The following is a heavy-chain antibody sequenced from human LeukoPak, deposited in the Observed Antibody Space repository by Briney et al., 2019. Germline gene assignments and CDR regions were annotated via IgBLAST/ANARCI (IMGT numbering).Heavy chain of an antibody. Sequence: GASVKVSCKASGYTFTSYYMHWVRQAPGQGLEWMGIINPSGGSTSYAQKFQGRVTMTRDTSTSTVYMELSSLRSEDTAVYYCARGPWLGYGYAAFGYWGQGTLVTVSS. V-gene: IGHV1-46*01. CDR2: INPSGGST. CDR3: ARGPWLGYGYAAFGY. D-gene: IGHD5-18*01. J-gene: IGHJ4*02. CDR1: GYTFTSYY.